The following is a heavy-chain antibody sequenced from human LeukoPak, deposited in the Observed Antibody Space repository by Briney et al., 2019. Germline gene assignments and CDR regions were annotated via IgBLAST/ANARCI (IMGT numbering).Heavy chain of an antibody. V-gene: IGHV4-39*01. CDR1: GGSISNSSYY. Sequence: PSETLSLTCIVSGGSISNSSYYWGWIRQPPGKGLEWIGSIYYSGSAYYNPSLKSRVTISVDTSKNQFSLKLTSVTAADTAVYYCARHWVVTPNYWGQGTLVTDSS. D-gene: IGHD4-23*01. CDR3: ARHWVVTPNY. J-gene: IGHJ4*02. CDR2: IYYSGSA.